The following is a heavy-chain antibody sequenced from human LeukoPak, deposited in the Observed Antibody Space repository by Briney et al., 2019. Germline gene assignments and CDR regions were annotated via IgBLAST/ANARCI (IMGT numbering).Heavy chain of an antibody. Sequence: GGSLRLSCTASGFTFGDYAMTWVRQAPGKGLEWVGFIRSEVYGGTPEYAASVKGRFTISRDDSKGIAYLQMNSLRPEDTAMYYCTRDQTPYYWGQGTLVTVSS. CDR2: IRSEVYGGTP. V-gene: IGHV3-49*04. J-gene: IGHJ4*02. CDR3: TRDQTPYY. CDR1: GFTFGDYA.